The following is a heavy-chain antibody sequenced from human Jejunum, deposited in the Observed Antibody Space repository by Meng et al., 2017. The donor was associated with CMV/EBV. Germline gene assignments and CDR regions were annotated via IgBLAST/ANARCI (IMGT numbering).Heavy chain of an antibody. V-gene: IGHV1-46*01. CDR2: IKPRGGTR. CDR3: VRGRAEGYGFWSTYPLFDF. J-gene: IGHJ4*02. CDR1: SY. Sequence: SYMELVRRGPGRGPEWMAIIKPRGGTRTQMQKFQRRVTMTRETSTSTIYMELSSLTFEDTAVYYCVRGRAEGYGFWSTYPLFDFWGQGTLVTVSS. D-gene: IGHD3-3*01.